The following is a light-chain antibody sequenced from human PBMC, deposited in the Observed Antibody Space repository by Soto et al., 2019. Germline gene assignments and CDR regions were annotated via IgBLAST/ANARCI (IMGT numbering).Light chain of an antibody. J-gene: IGKJ1*01. CDR2: GAY. Sequence: DIQMTQSPSCLSASLGGRVTVTCRASQRSSTYLNWFQQRPGKAPNILIYGAYTLRDGVPSRFSGSGSEPEFALTISRLQPEDFATYYCQQSFGAPRTFGQGTKVDSK. V-gene: IGKV1-39*01. CDR3: QQSFGAPRT. CDR1: QRSSTY.